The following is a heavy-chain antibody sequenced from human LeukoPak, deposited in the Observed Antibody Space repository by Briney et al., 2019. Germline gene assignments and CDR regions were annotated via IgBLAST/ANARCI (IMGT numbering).Heavy chain of an antibody. D-gene: IGHD2-2*01. V-gene: IGHV4-59*08. Sequence: SETLSLTCTVSGGSISGYYWSWIRQPPGKGLQFIGYIHYTGSTNYNPSLESRVTLSVYTSKNQFSLKLRSVTAADTAVYYCARLSKDTVVLPAAMAHYFDYWGQGTLVTVSS. CDR1: GGSISGYY. CDR2: IHYTGST. J-gene: IGHJ4*02. CDR3: ARLSKDTVVLPAAMAHYFDY.